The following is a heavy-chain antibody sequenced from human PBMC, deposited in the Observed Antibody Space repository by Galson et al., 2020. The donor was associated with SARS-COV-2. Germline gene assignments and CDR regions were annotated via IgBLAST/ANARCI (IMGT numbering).Heavy chain of an antibody. J-gene: IGHJ4*02. D-gene: IGHD1-1*01. CDR1: GFTFSDYY. CDR3: ARVLGETGTAGDY. CDR2: ISSSGSTI. Sequence: GESLKISCAASGFTFSDYYMSWIRQAPGKGLEWVSYISSSGSTIYYADSVKGRFTISRDNAKNSLYLQMNSLRAEDTAVYYGARVLGETGTAGDYWGQGTLVTVSS. V-gene: IGHV3-11*01.